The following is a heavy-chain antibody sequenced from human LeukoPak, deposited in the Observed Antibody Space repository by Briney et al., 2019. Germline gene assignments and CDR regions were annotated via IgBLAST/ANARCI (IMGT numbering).Heavy chain of an antibody. Sequence: SQTLSVTCAISGDSVSSSITTWNWIRQSPSRGLEWLGRTYYRSKWYNDYAVSVKSRITIHADTSKNQFSLQLNPVTPEDTAVYYCVRNGATTYYFDYWGQGTLVTVSS. CDR2: TYYRSKWYN. J-gene: IGHJ4*02. CDR3: VRNGATTYYFDY. V-gene: IGHV6-1*01. CDR1: GDSVSSSITT. D-gene: IGHD1-14*01.